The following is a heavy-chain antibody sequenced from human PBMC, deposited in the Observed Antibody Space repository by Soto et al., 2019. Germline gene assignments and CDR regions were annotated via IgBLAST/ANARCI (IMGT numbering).Heavy chain of an antibody. D-gene: IGHD1-26*01. CDR1: GFRVSDNS. CDR3: ARERSGSWNKGVDQ. J-gene: IGHJ5*02. V-gene: IGHV3-53*01. CDR2: IQSDATT. Sequence: GGSLRLSCAASGFRVSDNSMSWVRQAPGKGLEWVSVIQSDATTYFADSVKGRFIISRDNSKNTVYLQMNSLRAEDTATYYCARERSGSWNKGVDQWGQGALLNVSS.